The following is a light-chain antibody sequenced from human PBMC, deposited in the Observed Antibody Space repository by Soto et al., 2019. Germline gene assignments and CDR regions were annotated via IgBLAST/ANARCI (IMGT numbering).Light chain of an antibody. CDR2: GAS. CDR3: HHYDNSPPFG. Sequence: EIVLTQSPGTLSLSPGERATLSCRASQTISSRYLAWYQQTPGRAPRLLIHGASSRATGIPDRFSGSASGTDFTLTITRLEPEDFAVYYCHHYDNSPPFGFGPGTTVDIK. CDR1: QTISSRY. J-gene: IGKJ3*01. V-gene: IGKV3-20*01.